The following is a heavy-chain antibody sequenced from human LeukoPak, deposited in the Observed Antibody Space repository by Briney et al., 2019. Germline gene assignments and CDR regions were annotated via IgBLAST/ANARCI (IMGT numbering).Heavy chain of an antibody. V-gene: IGHV4-59*01. CDR3: ARAYYYGSGSYGLDY. CDR1: GGAISPYH. CDR2: MSYSGNT. D-gene: IGHD3-10*01. Sequence: SETLSLTCTVSGGAISPYHWSWIRQSPGKGLEWIASMSYSGNTDYHPSLRSRLTISVDASKNQFSLKLTSVTAADTAVYYCARAYYYGSGSYGLDYWGQGTLVTVSS. J-gene: IGHJ4*02.